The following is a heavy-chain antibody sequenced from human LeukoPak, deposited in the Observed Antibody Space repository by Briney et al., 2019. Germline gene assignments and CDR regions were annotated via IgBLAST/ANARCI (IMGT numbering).Heavy chain of an antibody. CDR1: GFTFNSYA. V-gene: IGHV3-23*01. J-gene: IGHJ4*02. Sequence: GGSLRLSCVASGFTFNSYAMYWVRQAPGKGLEWVAGVFGGGGSAHYTDSVEGRFTVFRDNSKNTVYLQMSSLRAEGTAVYYCGKTTVGYSSGRYPGWPIDYWGQGTLVTVSS. D-gene: IGHD6-19*01. CDR2: VFGGGGSA. CDR3: GKTTVGYSSGRYPGWPIDY.